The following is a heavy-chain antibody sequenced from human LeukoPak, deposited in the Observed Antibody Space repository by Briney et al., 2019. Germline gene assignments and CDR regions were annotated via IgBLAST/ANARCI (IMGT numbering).Heavy chain of an antibody. D-gene: IGHD6-13*01. Sequence: GSLRLSGAASGFTFSSYEMNWVRQAPGKGRVWGSYISSSGSTIYYADSVKGRFTISRDNAKNSLYLQMSSLGAEVTAVYKCASEGDSCSSLFDYCDQGTLVTVSS. CDR2: ISSSGSTI. CDR1: GFTFSSYE. V-gene: IGHV3-48*03. J-gene: IGHJ4*02. CDR3: ASEGDSCSSLFDY.